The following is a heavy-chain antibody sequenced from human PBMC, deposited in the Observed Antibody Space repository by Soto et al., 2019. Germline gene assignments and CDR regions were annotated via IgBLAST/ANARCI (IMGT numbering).Heavy chain of an antibody. J-gene: IGHJ6*02. V-gene: IGHV5-51*01. CDR1: GYSFTSYW. D-gene: IGHD3-22*01. CDR3: ASAHHYASSMFDYYGMDV. Sequence: RGESLKISCKGSGYSFTSYWIGWVRQMPGKGLEWMGIIYPGDSDTRYSPSFQGQVTISADKSISTAYLQWSSLKASDTAMYYCASAHHYASSMFDYYGMDVWGQGTTVTVSS. CDR2: IYPGDSDT.